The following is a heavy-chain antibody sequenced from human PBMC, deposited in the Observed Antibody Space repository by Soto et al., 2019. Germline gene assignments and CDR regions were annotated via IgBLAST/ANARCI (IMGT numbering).Heavy chain of an antibody. CDR3: ARIPQIAVAATRLGYFDL. Sequence: QVQLEESGGGVVQPGRSLRLSCAASGFTFSSYGMHWVRQAPGKGLEWVAVIWYDGSNKYYADSVKGRFTISRDNPKNALYLQINGLGDEDTAGYDCARIPQIAVAATRLGYFDLWGRGTRVTVSS. J-gene: IGHJ2*01. D-gene: IGHD6-19*01. CDR1: GFTFSSYG. CDR2: IWYDGSNK. V-gene: IGHV3-33*01.